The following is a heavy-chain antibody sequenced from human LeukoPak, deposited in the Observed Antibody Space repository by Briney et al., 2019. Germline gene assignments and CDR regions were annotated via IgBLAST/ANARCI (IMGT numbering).Heavy chain of an antibody. CDR3: AKEGPIPATRDQISNWFDP. V-gene: IGHV3-23*01. CDR2: ISGSGGST. J-gene: IGHJ5*02. Sequence: GGSLRLSCAASGFTFSSYAMGWVRQAPGKGLEWVSAISGSGGSTFYADSAKGRFTISGDNPKNMLYLQMNSLRAEDTAVYYCAKEGPIPATRDQISNWFDPWGQGTLVTVSS. CDR1: GFTFSSYA. D-gene: IGHD1-7*01.